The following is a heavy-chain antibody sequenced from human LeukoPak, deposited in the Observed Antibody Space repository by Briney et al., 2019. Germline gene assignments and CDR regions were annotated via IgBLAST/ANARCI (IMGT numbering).Heavy chain of an antibody. Sequence: QTGGSLRLSCAASGLTFSSYGMSWVRQAPGRGLEWVSAISTTGGTTYYADSVRGRFTISRDNSKNTLYLQMNSLRAEDTAVYYCAKDVQGYSSSWYFDYWGQGTLVTVSS. CDR2: ISTTGGTT. J-gene: IGHJ4*02. CDR3: AKDVQGYSSSWYFDY. CDR1: GLTFSSYG. D-gene: IGHD6-13*01. V-gene: IGHV3-23*01.